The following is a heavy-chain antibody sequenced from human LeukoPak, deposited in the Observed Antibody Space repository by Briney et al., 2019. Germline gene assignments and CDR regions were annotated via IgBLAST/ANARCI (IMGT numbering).Heavy chain of an antibody. CDR2: IYISGNT. J-gene: IGHJ4*02. CDR1: GGSMRSYY. D-gene: IGHD6-19*01. Sequence: SETLSLTCTVSGGSMRSYYCSWIRQPPGKEREWSGYIYISGNTNYNPSLKSRVDISVDKTKSQFSLKLSSVTAPDTAVYYCARGSAPYYFDYWGQGTLVTVSS. CDR3: ARGSAPYYFDY. V-gene: IGHV4-4*09.